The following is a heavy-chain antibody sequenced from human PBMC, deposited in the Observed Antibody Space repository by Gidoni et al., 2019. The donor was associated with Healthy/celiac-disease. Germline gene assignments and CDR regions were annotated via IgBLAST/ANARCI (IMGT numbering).Heavy chain of an antibody. Sequence: QLQLQESGPGLVKPSETLSLTCTVSGGSISSSSYYWGWIRQPPGKGLEWIGSIYYSGSTYYNPSLKSRVTISVDTSKNQFSLKLSSVTAADTAVYYCARHLGSGYVYYYYYMDVWGKGTTVTVSS. CDR1: GGSISSSSYY. CDR2: IYYSGST. V-gene: IGHV4-39*01. D-gene: IGHD3-22*01. CDR3: ARHLGSGYVYYYYYMDV. J-gene: IGHJ6*03.